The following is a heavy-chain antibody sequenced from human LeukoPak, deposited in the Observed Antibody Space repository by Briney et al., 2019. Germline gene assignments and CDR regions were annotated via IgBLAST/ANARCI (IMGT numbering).Heavy chain of an antibody. V-gene: IGHV3-33*01. CDR2: IWYDGSNK. CDR3: ARDRSYVMDV. CDR1: GFTFSNYG. J-gene: IGHJ6*02. Sequence: TGGSLRLSCAASGFTFSNYGMHWVRQAPGKGLEWVALIWYDGSNKYYADSVKGRFTISRDNAKNTLYLQLNSLRAEDTAVYYCARDRSYVMDVWGQGTTVTVSS.